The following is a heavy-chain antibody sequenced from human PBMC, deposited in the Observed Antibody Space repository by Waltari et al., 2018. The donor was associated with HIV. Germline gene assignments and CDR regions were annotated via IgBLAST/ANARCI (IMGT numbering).Heavy chain of an antibody. J-gene: IGHJ5*02. D-gene: IGHD2-8*01. CDR2: INHSGST. V-gene: IGHV4-34*01. CDR1: GWSFSGYY. CDR3: ARSYCTNGVCSTWFDP. Sequence: QVQLQQWGAGLLKPSETLSLTCAVSGWSFSGYYWSWTRHPPGKGLEWIGEINHSGSTNYNPSLKSRVTISVDTSKNQFSLKLSSVTAADTAVYYCARSYCTNGVCSTWFDPWGQGTLVTVSS.